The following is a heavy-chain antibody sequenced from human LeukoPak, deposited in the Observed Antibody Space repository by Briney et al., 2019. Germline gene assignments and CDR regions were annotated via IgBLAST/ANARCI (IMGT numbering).Heavy chain of an antibody. CDR1: GFTFSRDW. V-gene: IGHV3-74*01. CDR3: VRALMGASDH. Sequence: GGSLRLSCAASGFTFSRDWMHWVRQAPGKGLVWVSRMNSDGSTTNYADSVKGRFTISRDNSKNTLCLQMNSLRAEDTAVYYCVRALMGASDHWGQGSLVTVSS. D-gene: IGHD3-16*01. J-gene: IGHJ4*02. CDR2: MNSDGSTT.